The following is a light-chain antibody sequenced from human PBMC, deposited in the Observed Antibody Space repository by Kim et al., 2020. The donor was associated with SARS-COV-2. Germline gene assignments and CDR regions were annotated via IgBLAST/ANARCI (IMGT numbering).Light chain of an antibody. J-gene: IGLJ3*02. CDR1: SLRSYY. Sequence: SSELTQDPAVSVALGQTVRITCQGDSLRSYYASWYQQKPGQAPILVIYGKNNRPSGIPDRFSGSSSGNTASLTITGAQAEDEADYYCNSRGSSGNRWVFGGGTKLTVL. V-gene: IGLV3-19*01. CDR3: NSRGSSGNRWV. CDR2: GKN.